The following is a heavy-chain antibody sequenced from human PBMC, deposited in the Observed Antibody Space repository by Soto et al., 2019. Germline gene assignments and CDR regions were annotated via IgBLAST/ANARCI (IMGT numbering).Heavy chain of an antibody. CDR3: ARLIGYSYGYYYYGMDV. CDR1: GGSISSYY. V-gene: IGHV4-59*08. CDR2: IYYSGST. Sequence: PSETLSLTCTVSGGSISSYYWSWIRQPPGKGLEWIGYIYYSGSTNYNPSLKSRVTISVDTSKNQFSLKLSSVTAADTAVYYCARLIGYSYGYYYYGMDVWGQGTTVTVS. D-gene: IGHD5-18*01. J-gene: IGHJ6*02.